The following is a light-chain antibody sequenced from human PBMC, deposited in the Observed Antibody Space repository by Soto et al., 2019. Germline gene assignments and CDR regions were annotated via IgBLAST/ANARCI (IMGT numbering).Light chain of an antibody. CDR1: SSNIGNNY. V-gene: IGLV1-51*01. CDR3: GTWDSSLSAAV. J-gene: IGLJ7*01. Sequence: QSVLTQPPSVSAAPGQKVTISCSGSSSNIGNNYVSWYQQLPGTAPKLLIYYNNKRPSGIPDRFSGSKSGTSATLGITGLQTGDEAYYYCGTWDSSLSAAVFGGGTPLTVL. CDR2: YNN.